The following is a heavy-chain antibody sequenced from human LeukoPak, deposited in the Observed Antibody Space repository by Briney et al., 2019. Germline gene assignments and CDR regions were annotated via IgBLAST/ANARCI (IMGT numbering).Heavy chain of an antibody. CDR3: ARQARYCSGGTCFDS. CDR1: GGSLSSYH. V-gene: IGHV4-59*08. D-gene: IGHD2-8*02. Sequence: PSETLSLTCTVSGGSLSSYHWSWIRQTPGKGLEWIGNIYSSGSTNYIPSLKSRVTISVDTSKNQFSLKLSSVTAADTAVYFCARQARYCSGGTCFDSWGQGTLVAVSS. J-gene: IGHJ4*02. CDR2: IYSSGST.